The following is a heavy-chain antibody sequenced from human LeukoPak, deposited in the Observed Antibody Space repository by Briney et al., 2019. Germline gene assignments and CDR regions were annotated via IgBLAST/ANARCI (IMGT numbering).Heavy chain of an antibody. CDR3: ARKKGAFDI. Sequence: SETLSLTCAVYGGSFSGYYWSWIRQPPGKGLEWIGEINHSGSTNHNPSLKSRVTISVDTSKNQFSLKLSSVTAADTAVYYCARKKGAFDIWGQGTMVTVSS. J-gene: IGHJ3*02. CDR2: INHSGST. CDR1: GGSFSGYY. V-gene: IGHV4-34*01.